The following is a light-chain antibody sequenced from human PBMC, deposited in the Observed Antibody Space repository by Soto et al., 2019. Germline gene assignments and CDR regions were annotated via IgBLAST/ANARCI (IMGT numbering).Light chain of an antibody. CDR2: KAS. V-gene: IGKV1-5*03. CDR1: QSISSG. CDR3: QQYNSYSLT. J-gene: IGKJ4*01. Sequence: DIQMTQSPSTLSASVGDRVTITCRASQSISSGLAWYQQKPGKAPKLLIYKASNLESGVPSRFSGSGSGTEFTLTISSLQPDDFETYYCQQYNSYSLTFGGGTKVEI.